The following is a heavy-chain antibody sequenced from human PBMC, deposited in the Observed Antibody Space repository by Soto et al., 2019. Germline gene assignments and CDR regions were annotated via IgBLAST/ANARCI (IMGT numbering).Heavy chain of an antibody. Sequence: PSETLSLTCTVSGGSTTNYYWSWIRQPAGKGLEWIGRIYASGDTYYNPSLINRVTMSVDTSKNQFSLRLSSVTAADTAIYYCARDAYYFDTRGYYLVDYWGQGTTVTVSS. D-gene: IGHD3-22*01. CDR1: GGSTTNYY. J-gene: IGHJ4*02. CDR3: ARDAYYFDTRGYYLVDY. V-gene: IGHV4-4*07. CDR2: IYASGDT.